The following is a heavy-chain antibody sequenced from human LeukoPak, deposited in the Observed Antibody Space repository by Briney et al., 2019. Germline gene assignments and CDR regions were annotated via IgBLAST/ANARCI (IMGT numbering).Heavy chain of an antibody. CDR3: ARGFGTTWGNRYLDY. Sequence: SQTLSLTCTVSGGSISSGGYYWSWIRQHPGKGLEWIGYIYYSGSTYYNPSLKSRVTISVDTSKNQFSLKLSSVTAADTAVYYCARGFGTTWGNRYLDYWGQGTLVTVSS. CDR2: IYYSGST. J-gene: IGHJ4*02. CDR1: GGSISSGGYY. V-gene: IGHV4-31*03. D-gene: IGHD4-11*01.